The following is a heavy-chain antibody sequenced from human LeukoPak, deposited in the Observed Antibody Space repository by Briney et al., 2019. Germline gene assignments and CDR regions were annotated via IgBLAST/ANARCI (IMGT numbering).Heavy chain of an antibody. CDR1: GFTFSNCA. D-gene: IGHD2-15*01. Sequence: GGSLRLSCAASGFTFSNCAMYWVRQAPGKGLEWVTIIRYDGSNKNYADSVKGRFTISRDNSKNTLYLQMNSLRAEDTAVYYCARGAYCSGGRCPGAFDIWGQGTMVTVSS. J-gene: IGHJ3*02. V-gene: IGHV3-30*02. CDR3: ARGAYCSGGRCPGAFDI. CDR2: IRYDGSNK.